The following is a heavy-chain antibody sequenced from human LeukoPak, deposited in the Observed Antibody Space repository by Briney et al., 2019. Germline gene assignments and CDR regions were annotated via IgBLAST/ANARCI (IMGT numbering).Heavy chain of an antibody. CDR1: GFTFSSYA. Sequence: GESLRLSCAASGFTFSSYAMSWVRQAPGKGLEWVSGISGSGGNTFYADSVKGRFTISRDNSKNTLYLQMNSLRAEDTAVYYCAKENGAAVISHFDYWGQGTLVTVS. CDR3: AKENGAAVISHFDY. D-gene: IGHD2-21*01. V-gene: IGHV3-23*01. CDR2: ISGSGGNT. J-gene: IGHJ4*02.